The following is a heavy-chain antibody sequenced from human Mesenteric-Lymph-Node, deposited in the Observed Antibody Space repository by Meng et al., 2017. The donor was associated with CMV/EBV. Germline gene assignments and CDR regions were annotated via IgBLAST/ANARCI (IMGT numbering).Heavy chain of an antibody. J-gene: IGHJ4*02. CDR3: AREESGGAGDY. Sequence: SLTCAVYGGSFSGYYWTWIRQPPGKGLEWIGEINHSGSTNYNPSLKSRVTISVDTSKNQFALKLNSVTAADTAVYYCAREESGGAGDYWGQGTLVTVSS. CDR1: GGSFSGYY. V-gene: IGHV4-34*01. D-gene: IGHD2-21*01. CDR2: INHSGST.